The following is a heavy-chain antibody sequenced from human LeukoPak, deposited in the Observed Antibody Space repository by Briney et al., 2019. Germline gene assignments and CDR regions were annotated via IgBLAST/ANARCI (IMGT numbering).Heavy chain of an antibody. CDR2: IYYSGST. CDR3: ARSGYSYVIDAFDI. D-gene: IGHD5-18*01. V-gene: IGHV4-59*01. J-gene: IGHJ3*02. CDR1: GGSISSYY. Sequence: PSENLSLTCTVSGGSISSYYWSWIRQPPGKGLEWIGYIYYSGSTNYNPSLKSRVTISVDTSKNQFSLKLSSVTAADTAVYYCARSGYSYVIDAFDIWGQGTMVTVSS.